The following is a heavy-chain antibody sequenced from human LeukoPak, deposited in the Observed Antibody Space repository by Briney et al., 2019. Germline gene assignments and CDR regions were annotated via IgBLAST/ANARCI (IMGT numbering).Heavy chain of an antibody. Sequence: GGSLRLSCAASGFTFSSYWMSWVRQAPGKGLEWVANIKQDGSEKYYMESLRGRFTISRDNAKDSLYLQMNSLRAEDTAVYYCARDLRFREDFWGQGTLVTVSS. CDR1: GFTFSSYW. CDR3: ARDLRFREDF. CDR2: IKQDGSEK. V-gene: IGHV3-7*01. J-gene: IGHJ4*02. D-gene: IGHD3-10*01.